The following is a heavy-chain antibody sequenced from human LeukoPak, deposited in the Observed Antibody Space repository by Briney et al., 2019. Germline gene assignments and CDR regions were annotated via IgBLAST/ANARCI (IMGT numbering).Heavy chain of an antibody. CDR2: ISTSSTYT. V-gene: IGHV3-11*06. CDR3: ATTSGYRSGWYYFDH. Sequence: GGPLRLSCVASGFTFSDYYMSWIRQAPGKGLEWVSYISTSSTYTNYADSVKGRFTISRDNAKNSLYLQMNSLRAEDTAVYYCATTSGYRSGWYYFDHWGQGTLVTVSS. J-gene: IGHJ4*02. CDR1: GFTFSDYY. D-gene: IGHD6-19*01.